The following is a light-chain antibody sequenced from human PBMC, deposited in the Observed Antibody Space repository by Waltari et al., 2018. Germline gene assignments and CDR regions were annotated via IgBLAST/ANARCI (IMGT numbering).Light chain of an antibody. CDR2: SNT. Sequence: QSVLTQPPQVSETPGPRGSIACSGRRSNIGRNPVNWYQQLPGTSPKFLIYSNTQRPPGVPDRFSGSKSDTSASLAISGLQSEDEADYYCAAWDDSLNGWVLGGGTKVTVL. V-gene: IGLV1-44*01. CDR1: RSNIGRNP. CDR3: AAWDDSLNGWV. J-gene: IGLJ3*02.